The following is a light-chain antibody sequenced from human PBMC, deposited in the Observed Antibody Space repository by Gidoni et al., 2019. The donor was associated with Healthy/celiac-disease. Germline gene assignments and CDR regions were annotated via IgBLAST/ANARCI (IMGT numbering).Light chain of an antibody. V-gene: IGKV3-11*01. Sequence: EIVLTQSPATLSLSPGERATLSCRASQSVSSYLAWYQQKPGQAPRLLIYDASNRATGIPARFSGSGSGTDFTLTISSLEPEDFAVYYCQQRSNPGTFXQXTRLXIK. CDR3: QQRSNPGT. J-gene: IGKJ5*01. CDR1: QSVSSY. CDR2: DAS.